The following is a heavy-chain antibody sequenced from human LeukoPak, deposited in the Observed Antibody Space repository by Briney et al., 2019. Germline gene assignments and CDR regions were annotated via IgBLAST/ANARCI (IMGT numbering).Heavy chain of an antibody. CDR3: ARKRDSTLDAFDI. CDR2: IYYSGST. D-gene: IGHD2-2*01. Sequence: PSETLSLTCTVSGGSISSYYWSWIRQPPGKGLEWIGYIYYSGSTSYNPSLKSRVTISVDTSKNQFSLKLSSVTAADTAVYYCARKRDSTLDAFDIWGQGTMVTVSS. V-gene: IGHV4-59*08. J-gene: IGHJ3*02. CDR1: GGSISSYY.